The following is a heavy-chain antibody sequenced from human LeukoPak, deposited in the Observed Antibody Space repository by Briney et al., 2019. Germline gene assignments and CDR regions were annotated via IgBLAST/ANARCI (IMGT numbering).Heavy chain of an antibody. CDR1: GFTFSSYA. CDR3: ADQPPYYDSWRTGD. Sequence: PGGSLRLSCAASGFTFSSYAMSWVRQAPGKGLEWVSAISGSGGSTYYADSVKGRFTISRDNSKNTLYLQMNSLRAEDTAVYYCADQPPYYDSWRTGDWGQGTLVTVSS. J-gene: IGHJ4*02. CDR2: ISGSGGST. D-gene: IGHD3-3*01. V-gene: IGHV3-23*01.